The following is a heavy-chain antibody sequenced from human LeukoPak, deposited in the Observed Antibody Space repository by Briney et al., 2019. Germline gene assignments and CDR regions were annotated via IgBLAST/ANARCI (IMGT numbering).Heavy chain of an antibody. V-gene: IGHV3-7*04. CDR1: GFTFSSHW. Sequence: GGSLRLSCAASGFTFSSHWMSWVRQAPGKGLEWVANLKQDGSEKYYVDSVKGRFTISRDNAKNALYLQMNSLRAEDTAVYYCARGGGNFDYWGQGTLVTVSS. CDR2: LKQDGSEK. CDR3: ARGGGNFDY. J-gene: IGHJ4*02. D-gene: IGHD2-15*01.